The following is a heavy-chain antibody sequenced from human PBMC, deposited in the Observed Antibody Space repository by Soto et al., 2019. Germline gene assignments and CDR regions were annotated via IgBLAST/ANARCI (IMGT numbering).Heavy chain of an antibody. D-gene: IGHD3-10*01. CDR2: ISYDGSNK. CDR3: ARDKRPMARGSGPSYYYYGMDV. CDR1: GFTFSSYA. Sequence: PGGSLRLSCAASGFTFSSYAMHWVRQAPGKGLEWVAVISYDGSNKYYADSVKGRFTISRDNSKNTLYLQMNSLRAEDTAVYYCARDKRPMARGSGPSYYYYGMDVWGQGTTVTV. V-gene: IGHV3-30-3*01. J-gene: IGHJ6*02.